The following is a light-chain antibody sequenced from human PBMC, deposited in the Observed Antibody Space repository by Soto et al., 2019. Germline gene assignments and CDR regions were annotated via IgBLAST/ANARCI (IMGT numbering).Light chain of an antibody. CDR1: QRVSRY. J-gene: IGKJ1*01. CDR2: EAA. V-gene: IGKV3-11*01. CDR3: RQRSNWPSRT. Sequence: IVLTHSPATLSLSPGERATLSCRASQRVSRYLAWYQKTPGQAARLLRYEAATRANGVPARFSGSGSGTDYSLTISSLVPAADAVYYCRQRSNWPSRTFGQGTKVDIK.